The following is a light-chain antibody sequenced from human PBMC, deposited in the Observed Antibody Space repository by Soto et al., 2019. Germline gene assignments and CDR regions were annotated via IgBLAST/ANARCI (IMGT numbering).Light chain of an antibody. Sequence: DIQMTQSPSFVSASVGDRVTITCRASQGISRWLAWYQQRPGKAPELLIYGASSLQSGVPSRFSGRGSGTDVTLTISSLQPEDFANYYCQQANSFPLTFRQGTRLEIK. V-gene: IGKV1-12*01. J-gene: IGKJ5*01. CDR1: QGISRW. CDR3: QQANSFPLT. CDR2: GAS.